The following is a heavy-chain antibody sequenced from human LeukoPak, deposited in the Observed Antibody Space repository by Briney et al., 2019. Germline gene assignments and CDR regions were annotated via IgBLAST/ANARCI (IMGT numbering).Heavy chain of an antibody. V-gene: IGHV1-18*01. CDR2: ISAYNGNT. Sequence: ASVKVSCKASGYTFTSYGISWVRQAPGQGLEWMGWISAYNGNTNYAQKFQGRVTITADESTSTAYMELSSLRSEDTAVYYCASTARNYYYYGMDVWGKGTTVTVSS. D-gene: IGHD2-21*02. CDR3: ASTARNYYYYGMDV. CDR1: GYTFTSYG. J-gene: IGHJ6*04.